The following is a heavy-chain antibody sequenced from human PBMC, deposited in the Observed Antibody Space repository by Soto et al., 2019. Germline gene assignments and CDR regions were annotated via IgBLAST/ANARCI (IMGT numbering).Heavy chain of an antibody. CDR1: GFNVSGVF. CDR2: IYSGERA. D-gene: IGHD1-26*01. J-gene: IGHJ6*02. Sequence: GSLRLSCEATGFNVSGVFMTWVRQAPGKGLEWVSVIYSGERAYYSDSVKGRFTISRDSSKNTLLLQLNRLRVEDTAVYYCATRDAAYYYGMNVWGQGTTVTVSS. CDR3: ATRDAAYYYGMNV. V-gene: IGHV3-53*01.